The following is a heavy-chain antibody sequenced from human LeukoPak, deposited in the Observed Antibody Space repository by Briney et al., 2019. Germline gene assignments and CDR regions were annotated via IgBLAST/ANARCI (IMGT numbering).Heavy chain of an antibody. CDR1: GFTFRSYS. D-gene: IGHD3-22*01. J-gene: IGHJ4*02. CDR2: ISGTSSTI. V-gene: IGHV3-48*01. Sequence: GGSLRLSCAASGFTFRSYSMNWVRQAPGKGLEWVSYISGTSSTIYYADSVKGRFTISRDNSKNTLYLQMNSLRAEDTAVYYCALVGRDYYDSSGYQFDYWGQGTLVTVSS. CDR3: ALVGRDYYDSSGYQFDY.